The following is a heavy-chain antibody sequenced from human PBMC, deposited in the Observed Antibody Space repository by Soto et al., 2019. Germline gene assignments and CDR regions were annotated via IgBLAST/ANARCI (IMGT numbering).Heavy chain of an antibody. Sequence: ASVKVSCKASGYTFTSYGISWVRQAPGQGLEWMGWISAYNGNTNYAQKLQGRVTMTTDTSTSTAYMELRSLRSADTAVHYCARERIVPAAIHRYLDNWFDPWGQGTLVTVSS. CDR1: GYTFTSYG. V-gene: IGHV1-18*01. D-gene: IGHD2-2*02. CDR3: ARERIVPAAIHRYLDNWFDP. J-gene: IGHJ5*02. CDR2: ISAYNGNT.